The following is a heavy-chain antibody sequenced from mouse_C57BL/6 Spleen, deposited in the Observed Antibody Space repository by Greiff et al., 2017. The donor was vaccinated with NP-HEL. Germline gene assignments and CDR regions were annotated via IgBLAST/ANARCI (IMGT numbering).Heavy chain of an antibody. Sequence: VQLQQSGAELVKPGASVKMSCKASGYTFTSYWITWVKQRPGQGLEWIGDIYPGSGSTNYNEKFKSKATLTVDTSSSTAYMQLSSLTSEDSAVYYCARYGNYSYWYFDVWGTGTTVTVSS. J-gene: IGHJ1*03. V-gene: IGHV1-55*01. CDR3: ARYGNYSYWYFDV. D-gene: IGHD2-1*01. CDR2: IYPGSGST. CDR1: GYTFTSYW.